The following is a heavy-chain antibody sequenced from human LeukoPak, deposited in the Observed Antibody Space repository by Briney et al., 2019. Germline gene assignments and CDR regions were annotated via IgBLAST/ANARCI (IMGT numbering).Heavy chain of an antibody. Sequence: ASVKVSCKASAYTFTGYYMHCVRQVPGQGLEWMGGINPNSGGTNYAQKFQGRVTMTRDTSISTAYMELSRLRSDDTAVYYCAKAAAGSQRSYYYYYYLDVWGTGTTVTISS. V-gene: IGHV1-2*02. D-gene: IGHD6-13*01. CDR1: AYTFTGYY. CDR2: INPNSGGT. CDR3: AKAAAGSQRSYYYYYYLDV. J-gene: IGHJ6*03.